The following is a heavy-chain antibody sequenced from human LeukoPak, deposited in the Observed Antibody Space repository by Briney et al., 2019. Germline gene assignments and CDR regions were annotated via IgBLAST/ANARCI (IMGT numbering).Heavy chain of an antibody. Sequence: ASVKVSCKASGYTFTSYGISWVRRAPGQGLEWMGWISAYNGNTNYAQKLQGRVTMTTDTSTSTAYMELRSLRSDDTAVYYCARDSYITIFGVVAKTGYGMDVWGQGTTVTVSS. D-gene: IGHD3-3*01. CDR1: GYTFTSYG. CDR2: ISAYNGNT. V-gene: IGHV1-18*01. CDR3: ARDSYITIFGVVAKTGYGMDV. J-gene: IGHJ6*02.